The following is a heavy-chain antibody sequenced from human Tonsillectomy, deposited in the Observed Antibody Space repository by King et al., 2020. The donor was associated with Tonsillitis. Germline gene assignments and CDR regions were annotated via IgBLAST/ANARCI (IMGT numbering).Heavy chain of an antibody. CDR1: GYTFTSYG. Sequence: QLVQSGAEVKKPGASVKVTCKASGYTFTSYGISWVRQAPGQGLEWMGWINTYNGNTNSAQKLQGRVTMTTDTSTRTAYMELRSLRSDDTAVYYCARDWRGYVLFEGWGYWGQGTLVTVSS. D-gene: IGHD3-3*01. V-gene: IGHV1-18*04. CDR3: ARDWRGYVLFEGWGY. CDR2: INTYNGNT. J-gene: IGHJ4*02.